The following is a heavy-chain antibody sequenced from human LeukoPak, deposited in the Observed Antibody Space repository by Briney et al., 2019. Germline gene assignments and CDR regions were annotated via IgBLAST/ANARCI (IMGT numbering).Heavy chain of an antibody. CDR3: AMRGDYTGLYIEY. Sequence: ASVKVSCKASGYTFTSYDINWVRQATGQGLEWMGRMNPNSGNTGYAQKFQGRVTMTRNTSISTAYMELSSLRSEDTAVYYCAMRGDYTGLYIEYWGQGTLVTVSS. CDR1: GYTFTSYD. D-gene: IGHD4-11*01. V-gene: IGHV1-8*01. CDR2: MNPNSGNT. J-gene: IGHJ4*02.